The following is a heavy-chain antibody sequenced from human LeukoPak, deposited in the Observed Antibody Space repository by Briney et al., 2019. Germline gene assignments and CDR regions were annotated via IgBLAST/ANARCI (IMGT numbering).Heavy chain of an antibody. CDR1: GFTFSSYS. CDR2: ISSSSSTI. J-gene: IGHJ4*02. V-gene: IGHV3-48*04. Sequence: GGSLRLSCAASGFTFSSYSMNWVRQAPGKGLEWVSYISSSSSTIYYADSVKGRFTISRDNAKNSLYLQMNSLRAEDTAVYYCARSKGGIAARPFDYWGQGTLVTVSS. D-gene: IGHD6-6*01. CDR3: ARSKGGIAARPFDY.